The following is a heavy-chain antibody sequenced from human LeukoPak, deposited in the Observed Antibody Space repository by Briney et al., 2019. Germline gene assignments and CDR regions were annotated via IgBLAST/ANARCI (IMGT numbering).Heavy chain of an antibody. D-gene: IGHD4-11*01. J-gene: IGHJ5*02. CDR3: ARQYSNYVSNWFDP. V-gene: IGHV4-34*01. CDR2: INHSGST. Sequence: SETLSLTCTVSGGSISGYYWSWIRQPPGKGLEWIGEINHSGSTNYNPSLKSRVTISVDTSKNQFSLKLSSVTAADTAVYYCARQYSNYVSNWFDPWGQGTLVTVSS. CDR1: GGSISGYY.